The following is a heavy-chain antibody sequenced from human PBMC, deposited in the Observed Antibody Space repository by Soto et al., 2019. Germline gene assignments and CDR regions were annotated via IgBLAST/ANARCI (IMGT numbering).Heavy chain of an antibody. V-gene: IGHV3-23*01. CDR3: AKEGSYWGGFDY. J-gene: IGHJ4*02. D-gene: IGHD1-26*01. CDR2: IIGTGAVT. CDR1: GFTFTNYV. Sequence: VQLLETGGGLVQPGGSLRLSCAASGFTFTNYVMGWVRQAPGKGLEWVSAIIGTGAVTAHADSVQGRFTIFRDNSKNTLYLQMNSLRAEDTAVYYCAKEGSYWGGFDYWGQGTLVTVSS.